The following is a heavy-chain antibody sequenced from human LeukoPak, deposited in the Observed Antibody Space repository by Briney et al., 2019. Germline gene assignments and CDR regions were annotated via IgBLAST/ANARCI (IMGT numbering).Heavy chain of an antibody. CDR1: GWSFSGF. J-gene: IGHJ4*02. Sequence: SETLSLTCAVYGWSFSGFWSWFRQPPGEGLEWIGQVHHRGSTNYSPSLKSRITISVDTSKNQFSLKLTSVIVADTAVYYCARHRGYDFDYWGQGALVTVSS. CDR2: VHHRGST. D-gene: IGHD5-12*01. CDR3: ARHRGYDFDY. V-gene: IGHV4-34*01.